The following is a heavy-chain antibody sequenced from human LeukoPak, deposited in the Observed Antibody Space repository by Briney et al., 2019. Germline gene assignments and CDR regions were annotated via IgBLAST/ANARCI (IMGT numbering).Heavy chain of an antibody. CDR3: AKDPNGDYIGAYDF. CDR1: GFTFSNYV. V-gene: IGHV3-23*01. D-gene: IGHD4-17*01. J-gene: IGHJ3*01. Sequence: GGSLRLSCAASGFTFSNYVMIWVRQAPRRGLEWVSTITGSGANTYYADSVTGRFTISRDNSKNTLFLQMNSLRAEDTAVYYCAKDPNGDYIGAYDFWGQGTMVSVSS. CDR2: ITGSGANT.